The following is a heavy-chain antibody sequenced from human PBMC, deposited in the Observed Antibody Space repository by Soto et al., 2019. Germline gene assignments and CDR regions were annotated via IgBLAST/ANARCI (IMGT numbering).Heavy chain of an antibody. J-gene: IGHJ4*02. Sequence: PGESLKISCNGSGCTFATHWIAWVRQMPGKGLEWMGIIYPGDSDTRYSPSFQGQVTMSADKSFSTAYLQWRSLKASDTAIYFCARLELTGFDNWGQGTPVTVSS. D-gene: IGHD3-9*01. CDR3: ARLELTGFDN. CDR1: GCTFATHW. V-gene: IGHV5-51*01. CDR2: IYPGDSDT.